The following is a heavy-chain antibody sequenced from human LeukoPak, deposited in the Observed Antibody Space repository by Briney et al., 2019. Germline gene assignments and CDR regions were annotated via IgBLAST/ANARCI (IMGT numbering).Heavy chain of an antibody. CDR1: GFTFSSYA. CDR2: ISGSGGST. CDR3: AKDQGFDSSGYYYVTLFDY. J-gene: IGHJ4*02. V-gene: IGHV3-23*01. D-gene: IGHD3-22*01. Sequence: GGSLRLSCAASGFTFSSYAMSWVRQAPGKGLEWVSAISGSGGSTYYADSVKGRFTISRDNSKNTLYLQMNSLRAEDTAVYYCAKDQGFDSSGYYYVTLFDYWGQGTLVTVSS.